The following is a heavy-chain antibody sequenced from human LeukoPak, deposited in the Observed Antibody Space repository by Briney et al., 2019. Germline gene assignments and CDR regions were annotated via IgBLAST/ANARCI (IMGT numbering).Heavy chain of an antibody. CDR1: GFTFDDYA. V-gene: IGHV3-9*01. D-gene: IGHD5-24*01. J-gene: IGHJ4*02. CDR3: AKDGGRWLQPYYFDY. Sequence: GGSLRLSCAASGFTFDDYAMHWVRHAPGKGLEWVSGISWNSGSIGYADSVKGRFTISRDNAKNSLYLQMNSLRAEDTALYYCAKDGGRWLQPYYFDYWGQGTLVTVSS. CDR2: ISWNSGSI.